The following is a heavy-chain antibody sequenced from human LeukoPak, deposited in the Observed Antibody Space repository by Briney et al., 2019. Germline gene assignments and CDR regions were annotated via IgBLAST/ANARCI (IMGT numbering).Heavy chain of an antibody. CDR1: GGSISSYY. Sequence: SETLSLTCTVSGGSISSYYWSWIRQPPGKGLEWIGYIYYSGSTNYNPSLKSRVTISVDTSKNQFSLKLSSVTAADTAVYYCARTHAYYDILTGYSPWNWFDPWSQGTLVTVSP. J-gene: IGHJ5*02. CDR3: ARTHAYYDILTGYSPWNWFDP. V-gene: IGHV4-59*01. D-gene: IGHD3-9*01. CDR2: IYYSGST.